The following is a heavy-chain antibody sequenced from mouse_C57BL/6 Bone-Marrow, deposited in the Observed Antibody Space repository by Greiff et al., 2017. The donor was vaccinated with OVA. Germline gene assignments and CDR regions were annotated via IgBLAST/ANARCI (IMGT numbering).Heavy chain of an antibody. D-gene: IGHD2-4*01. V-gene: IGHV6-6*01. CDR1: GFTFSDAW. Sequence: EVKLMESGGGLVQPGGSMKLSCAASGFTFSDAWMDWVRQSPEKGLEWVAEIRHKANNHATYYAESVKGRFTISRDDSKSSVYLQMTSLRADDPGIDYCAFYDYASLCWFDYWGQGTTLTVSS. CDR2: IRHKANNHAT. J-gene: IGHJ2*01. CDR3: AFYDYASLCWFDY.